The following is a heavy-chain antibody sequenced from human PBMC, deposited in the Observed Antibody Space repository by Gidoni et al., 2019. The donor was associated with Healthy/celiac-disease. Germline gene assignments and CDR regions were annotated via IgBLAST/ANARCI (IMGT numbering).Heavy chain of an antibody. D-gene: IGHD6-19*01. J-gene: IGHJ4*02. CDR1: GYTFTSYY. V-gene: IGHV1-46*01. CDR2: IKPSGGST. Sequence: QVQLVQSGAEVKKPGASVKVSCTASGYTFTSYYMHWVRQAPGQGLEWMGIIKPSGGSTSHAQKFQGRVTMTRDTSTSTGYMELSSLRYEDTAVYYCARDQHSSGPEDFDYWGQGTLVTVSS. CDR3: ARDQHSSGPEDFDY.